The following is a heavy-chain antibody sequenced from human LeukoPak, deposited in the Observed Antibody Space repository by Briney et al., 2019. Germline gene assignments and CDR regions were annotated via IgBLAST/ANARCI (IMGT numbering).Heavy chain of an antibody. CDR1: GFTVSGDS. D-gene: IGHD3-10*01. CDR3: ATVSGGDYFDY. J-gene: IGHJ4*02. Sequence: GGSLRLSCAASGFTVSGDSMSWVRQAPGKGLELVSLIYSGDSTYYADSVKGRFTISRDNSKNTLYRQMNSLRAEDTAMYYCATVSGGDYFDYWGQGTLVTVSS. V-gene: IGHV3-53*01. CDR2: IYSGDST.